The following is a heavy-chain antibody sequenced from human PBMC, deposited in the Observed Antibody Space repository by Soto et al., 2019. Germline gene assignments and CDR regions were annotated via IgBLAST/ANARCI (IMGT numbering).Heavy chain of an antibody. J-gene: IGHJ5*02. D-gene: IGHD6-13*01. CDR2: IFSNDEK. Sequence: QVTVKASGPVLVKPPETLTLTCTVSGFSLSNAGLGVSWIRQPPGKALEWLAHIFSNDEKSYSTSLKSRLTISKDTSKSQVVLTMTNMDPVDTATYYCASTYSTSWYCFDPWGQGTLVTVSS. V-gene: IGHV2-26*04. CDR3: ASTYSTSWYCFDP. CDR1: GFSLSNAGLG.